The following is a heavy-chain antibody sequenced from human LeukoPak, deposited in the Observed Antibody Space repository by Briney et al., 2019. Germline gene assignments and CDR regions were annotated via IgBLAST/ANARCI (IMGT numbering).Heavy chain of an antibody. J-gene: IGHJ6*02. Sequence: GGSLRLSCAASGFTFSDYNMNWIRQAPGKGLEWVANISSGGFSVDYAHSVKGRFIISRDNVKNTLSLQMNSLRAGDTAVYYCARKILITFGPNSHPMDVWGQGTTVTVS. V-gene: IGHV3-11*01. D-gene: IGHD3-16*01. CDR3: ARKILITFGPNSHPMDV. CDR1: GFTFSDYN. CDR2: ISSGGFSV.